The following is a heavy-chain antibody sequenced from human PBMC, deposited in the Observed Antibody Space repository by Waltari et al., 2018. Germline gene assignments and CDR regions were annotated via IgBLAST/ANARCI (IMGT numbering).Heavy chain of an antibody. CDR2: LRALNGNT. CDR3: ARTKVWEYQLLVPVDY. J-gene: IGHJ4*02. V-gene: IGHV1-18*01. D-gene: IGHD2-2*01. CDR1: GYTFTSYG. Sequence: QVQLVQSGAEVKKPGASVKVSCKASGYTFTSYGISWVRQAPGQGLEWMGWLRALNGNTNHAKKIQGRVTMTTDTSTSTAYMELRSLRSDDTAVYYWARTKVWEYQLLVPVDYWGQGTLVTVSS.